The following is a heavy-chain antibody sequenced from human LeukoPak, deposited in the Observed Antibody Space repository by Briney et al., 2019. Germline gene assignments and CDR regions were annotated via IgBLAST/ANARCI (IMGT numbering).Heavy chain of an antibody. CDR2: ISGSGGST. D-gene: IGHD6-19*01. CDR1: GFTFSSYA. V-gene: IGHV3-23*01. Sequence: GGSLRLSCAASGFTFSSYAMSWVRQAPGKGLEWVSAISGSGGSTYYADSVKGRFTISRDNSKNTLYPQMNSLRAEDTAVYYCANSPSGGWYTWSFDYWGQGTLVTVSS. CDR3: ANSPSGGWYTWSFDY. J-gene: IGHJ4*02.